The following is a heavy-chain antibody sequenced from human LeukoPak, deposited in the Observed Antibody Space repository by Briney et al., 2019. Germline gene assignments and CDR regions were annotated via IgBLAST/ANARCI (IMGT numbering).Heavy chain of an antibody. J-gene: IGHJ4*02. CDR3: ARGYRSGGSCPTFFDY. CDR1: GYTFTGYY. V-gene: IGHV1-2*06. CDR2: INPNSGGT. Sequence: ASVKVSCKASGYTFTGYYMHWVRQAPGQGLEWMGRINPNSGGTNYAQKFQGRVTMTRDTSISTAYMELSRLRSDDTAVYYCARGYRSGGSCPTFFDYWGQGTLVTVSS. D-gene: IGHD2-15*01.